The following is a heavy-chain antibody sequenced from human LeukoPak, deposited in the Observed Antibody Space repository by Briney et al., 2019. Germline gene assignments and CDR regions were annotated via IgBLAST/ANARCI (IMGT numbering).Heavy chain of an antibody. D-gene: IGHD3-3*01. CDR2: IYYSGST. J-gene: IGHJ4*02. CDR1: GGSISNYY. Sequence: SETLSLTCTVSGGSISNYYWSWIRQPPGKGLEWIGYIYYSGSTNYNPSLKSRVTISVDTSKNQFSLKLSSVTAADTAVYYCARGRITIFRVVIWDYWGQGTLVTVSS. CDR3: ARGRITIFRVVIWDY. V-gene: IGHV4-59*01.